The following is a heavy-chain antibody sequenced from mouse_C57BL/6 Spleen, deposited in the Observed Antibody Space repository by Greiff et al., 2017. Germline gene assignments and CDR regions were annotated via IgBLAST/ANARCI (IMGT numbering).Heavy chain of an antibody. Sequence: QVQLQQSGAELVKPGASVKISCKASGYAFSSYWMNWVKQRPGKGLEWIGQIYPGDGDTNYNGKFKGKATLTADKSSSTAYMQLSSLTSEDYAVYFCEREGYYGSSYEGVWDYWGQGTTLTVSS. D-gene: IGHD1-1*01. CDR1: GYAFSSYW. CDR2: IYPGDGDT. CDR3: EREGYYGSSYEGVWDY. V-gene: IGHV1-80*01. J-gene: IGHJ2*01.